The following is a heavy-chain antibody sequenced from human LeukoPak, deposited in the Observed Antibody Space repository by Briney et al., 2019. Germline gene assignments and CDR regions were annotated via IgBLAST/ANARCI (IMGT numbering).Heavy chain of an antibody. CDR3: ARAPERWYSYGSYTYHYMDV. J-gene: IGHJ6*03. Sequence: PSETLSLTCSLSGGSISSYHWNWIRQPPGKGLEWIASISYSGSTNYNPSLESRVTISVDTSKNQISLKLSSVTAADTAIYYCARAPERWYSYGSYTYHYMDVWGRGTTVTVSS. CDR1: GGSISSYH. D-gene: IGHD3-10*01. CDR2: ISYSGST. V-gene: IGHV4-59*01.